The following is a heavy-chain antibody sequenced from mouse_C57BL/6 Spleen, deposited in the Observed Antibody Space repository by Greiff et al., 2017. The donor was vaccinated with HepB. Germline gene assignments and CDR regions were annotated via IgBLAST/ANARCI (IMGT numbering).Heavy chain of an antibody. CDR3: TRGTTDGPWFAY. J-gene: IGHJ3*01. CDR1: GYTFTDYE. CDR2: IDPETGGT. D-gene: IGHD1-1*01. V-gene: IGHV1-15*01. Sequence: VQLQESGAELVRPGASVTLSCKASGYTFTDYEMHWVKQTPVHGLEWIGAIDPETGGTAYNQKFKGKAILTADKSSSTAYMELRSLTSEDSAVYYCTRGTTDGPWFAYWGQGTLVTVSA.